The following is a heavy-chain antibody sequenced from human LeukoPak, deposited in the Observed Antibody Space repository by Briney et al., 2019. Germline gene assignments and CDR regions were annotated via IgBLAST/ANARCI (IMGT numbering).Heavy chain of an antibody. J-gene: IGHJ6*04. CDR3: ARDRRNYYYGMDV. V-gene: IGHV3-48*03. CDR2: ISSGSTI. CDR1: GFTFSSYE. Sequence: GGSLRLSCAASGFTFSSYEMNWVRQAPGKGLGWVSYISSGSTIYYADSVKGRFTISRDNAKNSLYLQMNSLRAEDTAVYYCARDRRNYYYGMDVWGKGTTVTVSS.